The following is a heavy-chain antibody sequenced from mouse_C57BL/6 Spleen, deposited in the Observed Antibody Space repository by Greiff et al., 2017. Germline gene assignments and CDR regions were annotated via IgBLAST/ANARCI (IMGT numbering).Heavy chain of an antibody. Sequence: EVMLVESGGGLVKPGGSLKLSCAASGFTFSSYAMSWVRQTPEKRLEWVATISDGGSYTYYPDNVKGRFTISRDNAKNNLYLQMSHLKSEDTAMYYCAREYYGSSYNYAMDYWGQGTSVTVSS. CDR2: ISDGGSYT. CDR1: GFTFSSYA. D-gene: IGHD1-1*01. J-gene: IGHJ4*01. CDR3: AREYYGSSYNYAMDY. V-gene: IGHV5-4*01.